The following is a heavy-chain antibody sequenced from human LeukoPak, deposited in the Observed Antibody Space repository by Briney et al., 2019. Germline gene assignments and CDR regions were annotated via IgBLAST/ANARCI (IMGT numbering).Heavy chain of an antibody. J-gene: IGHJ4*02. CDR1: GFTFSSYS. V-gene: IGHV3-21*01. D-gene: IGHD5-18*01. CDR3: ARVVVDTAMVTYYFDY. Sequence: GGFLRLSCAASGFTFSSYSMNWVRQAPGKGLEWVSSISSSSSYIYYADSVKGRFTISRDNAKNSLYLQMNSLRAEDTAVYYCARVVVDTAMVTYYFDYWGQGTLVTVFS. CDR2: ISSSSSYI.